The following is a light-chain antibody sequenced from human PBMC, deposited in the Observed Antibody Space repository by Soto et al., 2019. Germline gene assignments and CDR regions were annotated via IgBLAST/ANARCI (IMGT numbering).Light chain of an antibody. J-gene: IGKJ4*01. CDR3: QPYNNWPLT. CDR2: DTS. V-gene: IGKV3-15*01. Sequence: EFVLTQSPGTLSLSPGERATHSCRASQTVRNNYLAWYQHKPGQTPRLLIYDTSTRATGVPARFSGSRSGPEFTLTINSLQSEDFAIYYCQPYNNWPLTFGGGTKVDIK. CDR1: QTVRNN.